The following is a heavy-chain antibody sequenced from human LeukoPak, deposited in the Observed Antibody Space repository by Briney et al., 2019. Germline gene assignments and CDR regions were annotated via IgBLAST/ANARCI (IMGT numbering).Heavy chain of an antibody. Sequence: GGSLRLSCAASGFTFNSYWMSWVRQAPGKGLEWVANTKQDGSEKYYVDSVKGRFTISRDNAKNSLSLQMNSLRAEDTAVYYCAKDLPYCSGGSCYSDAFDIWGQGTMVTVSS. V-gene: IGHV3-7*01. D-gene: IGHD2-15*01. CDR1: GFTFNSYW. CDR3: AKDLPYCSGGSCYSDAFDI. J-gene: IGHJ3*02. CDR2: TKQDGSEK.